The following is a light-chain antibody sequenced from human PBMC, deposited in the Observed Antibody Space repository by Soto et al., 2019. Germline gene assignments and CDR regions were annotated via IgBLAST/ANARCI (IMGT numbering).Light chain of an antibody. CDR3: QQFNSYPQT. Sequence: IQMTQSPSALSASVGDTFTITCRASQSVSIWLDWYQQKXGKAPKVLMWDASTLQSGVPSRFSGNGSETEFTLTISSLQPEDFETYYCQQFNSYPQTFGQGTRLENK. CDR1: QSVSIW. J-gene: IGKJ5*01. V-gene: IGKV1-5*01. CDR2: DAS.